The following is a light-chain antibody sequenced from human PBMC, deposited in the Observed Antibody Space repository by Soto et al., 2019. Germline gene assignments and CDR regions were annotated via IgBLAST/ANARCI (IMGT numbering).Light chain of an antibody. V-gene: IGLV2-14*01. CDR2: EVS. Sequence: QSALTQPASVSGSPGQSITIYCTGTSGDVGGYKFVSWYQQHPGKAPKLMIYEVSNRPSGVSSRFSGSKSGNTPSLTIFGLQAEDEADYYCSLYTSSSTWVFGGGTKLTVL. CDR1: SGDVGGYKF. J-gene: IGLJ3*02. CDR3: SLYTSSSTWV.